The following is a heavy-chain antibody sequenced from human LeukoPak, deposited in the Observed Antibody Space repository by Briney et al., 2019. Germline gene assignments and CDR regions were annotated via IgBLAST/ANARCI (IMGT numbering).Heavy chain of an antibody. D-gene: IGHD3-22*01. CDR3: ARAPKDVYYDSSGYYLGDWFDP. CDR1: GFTFSSYS. J-gene: IGHJ5*02. V-gene: IGHV3-21*04. CDR2: ISSSSSYI. Sequence: GGSLRLSCAASGFTFSSYSMNWVRQAPGKGLEWVSSISSSSSYIYYADSVKGRFTISRDNAKNSLYLQMNSLRAEDTAVYYCARAPKDVYYDSSGYYLGDWFDPWGQGTLVTVSS.